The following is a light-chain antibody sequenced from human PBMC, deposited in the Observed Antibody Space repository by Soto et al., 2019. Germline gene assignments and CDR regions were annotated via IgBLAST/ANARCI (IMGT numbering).Light chain of an antibody. CDR2: GNN. V-gene: IGLV1-40*01. CDR1: SSNIGAGYD. CDR3: SSYAGSNNCV. J-gene: IGLJ1*01. Sequence: CGLAQPPPLSGAPRRWVSLSCPWSSSNIGAGYDVHLYQQLPGTAPKLLIFGNNNRPSGVPDRFSGSKSGNTASLTVSGLQAEDEADYYCSSYAGSNNCVFGTGNKGTV.